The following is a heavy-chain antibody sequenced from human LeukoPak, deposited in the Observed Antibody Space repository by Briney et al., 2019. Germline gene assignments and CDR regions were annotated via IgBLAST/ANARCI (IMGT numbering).Heavy chain of an antibody. D-gene: IGHD6-13*01. Sequence: PGGSLRLSCAAPGFTFSSYAMHWVRQAPGKGLEWVAVISYDGSNKYYADSVKGRFTISRDNSKNTLYLQMNSLRAEDTAVYYCARDLGASVAAAGTDFLYWGQGTLDTVSS. V-gene: IGHV3-30*01. CDR3: ARDLGASVAAAGTDFLY. CDR1: GFTFSSYA. CDR2: ISYDGSNK. J-gene: IGHJ4*02.